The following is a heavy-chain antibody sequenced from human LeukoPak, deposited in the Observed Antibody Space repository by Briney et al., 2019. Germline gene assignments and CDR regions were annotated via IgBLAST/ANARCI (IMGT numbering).Heavy chain of an antibody. CDR1: GDSISSGGYY. CDR2: IYHTGST. V-gene: IGHV4-30-2*01. Sequence: PSETLSLTCTVSGDSISSGGYYWSWIRQPPGKGLEWIGYIYHTGSTYYNPSLKSRVTISVGTSKNQFSLKLSSVTAADTAVYYCASGTYYYDSSGFYYYYYGMDVWGQGTTVTVSS. CDR3: ASGTYYYDSSGFYYYYYGMDV. D-gene: IGHD3-22*01. J-gene: IGHJ6*02.